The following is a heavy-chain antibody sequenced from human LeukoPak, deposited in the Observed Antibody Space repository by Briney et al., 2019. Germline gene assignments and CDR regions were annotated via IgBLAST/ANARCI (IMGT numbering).Heavy chain of an antibody. Sequence: SETLSLTCTVSGYSISSGYYWGWIRQPPGKGLEWIGSIYHSGITYYNPSLRSRVTISVDTSKNQFSLKLSSVTATDTAVYYCHFKYCSSSTCFYYFDYWGQGTLVTVSS. CDR1: GYSISSGYY. CDR2: IYHSGIT. V-gene: IGHV4-38-2*02. CDR3: HFKYCSSSTCFYYFDY. J-gene: IGHJ4*02. D-gene: IGHD2-2*01.